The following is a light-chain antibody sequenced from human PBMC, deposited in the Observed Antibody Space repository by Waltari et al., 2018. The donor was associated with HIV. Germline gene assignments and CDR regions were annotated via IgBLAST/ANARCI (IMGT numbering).Light chain of an antibody. CDR1: SSDVGGYNY. V-gene: IGLV2-8*01. CDR3: SSYAGSNNWV. CDR2: EVS. J-gene: IGLJ2*01. Sequence: QSALTQPPSASGSAGQSVTISCTGTSSDVGGYNYVSWYHTHPGKAPYLMSWEVSMRSSGVRDRCSGSKSGNTAALTVYGLEAEDEADYFGSSYAGSNNWVFGGGTKLTVL.